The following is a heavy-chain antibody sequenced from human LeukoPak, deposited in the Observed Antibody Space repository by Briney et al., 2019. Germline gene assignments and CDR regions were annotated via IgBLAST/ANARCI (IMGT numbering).Heavy chain of an antibody. CDR1: GFTFSSYG. D-gene: IGHD5-18*01. CDR3: ARSGYSYGYLFRY. Sequence: PGGSLRLSCATSGFTFSSYGMHWVRQAPGKGLEYVSAISSNGGSTYYANSVKGRFTISRDNSKNTLYLQMGSLRAEDMAVYYCARSGYSYGYLFRYWGQGTLVTVSS. CDR2: ISSNGGST. J-gene: IGHJ4*02. V-gene: IGHV3-64*01.